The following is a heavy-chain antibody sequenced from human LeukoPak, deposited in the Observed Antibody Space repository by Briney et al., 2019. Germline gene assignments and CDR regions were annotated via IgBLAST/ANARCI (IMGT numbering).Heavy chain of an antibody. CDR3: ARDGVDSSGYYPFDY. V-gene: IGHV1-3*03. Sequence: ASVKVSCKASGYTFIIYAIHWVRQPPGQRLGWVGGLNVDNGNTTYSQEFQGRITITRDTSASTAYMELSSLRSEDMAVYYCARDGVDSSGYYPFDYWGQGTLVTVSS. D-gene: IGHD3-22*01. CDR2: LNVDNGNT. CDR1: GYTFIIYA. J-gene: IGHJ4*02.